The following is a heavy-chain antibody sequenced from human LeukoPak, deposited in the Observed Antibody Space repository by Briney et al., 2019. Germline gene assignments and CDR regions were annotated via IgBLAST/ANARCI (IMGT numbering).Heavy chain of an antibody. Sequence: SETLSLTCTVSGGSISSGGYYWSWIRQHPGKGLEWIGYIYYSGSTYYNPSLKSRVAISVDTSKNQFSLKLSSVTAADTAVYYCARDVTYYYDNWGQGTLVTVSS. CDR1: GGSISSGGYY. D-gene: IGHD2-21*02. V-gene: IGHV4-31*03. J-gene: IGHJ4*02. CDR2: IYYSGST. CDR3: ARDVTYYYDN.